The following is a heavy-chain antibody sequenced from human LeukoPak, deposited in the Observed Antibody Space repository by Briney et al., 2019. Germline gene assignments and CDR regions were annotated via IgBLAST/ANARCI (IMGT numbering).Heavy chain of an antibody. J-gene: IGHJ4*02. Sequence: GGSLRLSCAASGFTFSSYGMSWVRQAPGKGLEWVSAISGSGGSTYYADSVKGRFTISSDNSKNTLYLQMNSLRAEDTAVYYCAKMGSWFYFDYWGQGTLVTVSS. D-gene: IGHD6-13*01. V-gene: IGHV3-23*01. CDR1: GFTFSSYG. CDR3: AKMGSWFYFDY. CDR2: ISGSGGST.